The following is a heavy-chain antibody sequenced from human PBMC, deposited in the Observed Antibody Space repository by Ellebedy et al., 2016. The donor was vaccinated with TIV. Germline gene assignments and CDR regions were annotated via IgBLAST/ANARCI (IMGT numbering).Heavy chain of an antibody. CDR3: AREFLGNCGGGSCYAFDF. CDR2: INPNSGGT. CDR1: GYSFTGHY. V-gene: IGHV1-2*02. D-gene: IGHD2-15*01. Sequence: AASVKVSCKASGYSFTGHYLHWVRQAPGQGLEWMGWINPNSGGTNYAEKFEGRVTMTRDTSISTAYMTLTSLTSDDTAIYYCAREFLGNCGGGSCYAFDFWGQGTLVPVSS. J-gene: IGHJ1*01.